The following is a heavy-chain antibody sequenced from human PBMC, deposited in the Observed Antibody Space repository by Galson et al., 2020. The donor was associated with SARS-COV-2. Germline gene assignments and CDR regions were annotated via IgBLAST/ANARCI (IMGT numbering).Heavy chain of an antibody. CDR1: GFTFDDYA. CDR2: ISWNSGSI. Sequence: GGSLRLSCAASGFTFDDYAMHWVRQAPGKGLEWVSGISWNSGSIGYADSVKGRFTISRDNAKNSLYLQMNSLRAEDTALYYCAKSSEMATMGAFDIWGQGTMVTVSS. CDR3: AKSSEMATMGAFDI. J-gene: IGHJ3*02. V-gene: IGHV3-9*01. D-gene: IGHD5-12*01.